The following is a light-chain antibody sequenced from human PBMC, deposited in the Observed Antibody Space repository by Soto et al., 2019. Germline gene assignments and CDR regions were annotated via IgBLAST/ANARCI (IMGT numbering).Light chain of an antibody. CDR1: QGVLHISSNRFS. V-gene: IGKV4-1*01. CDR2: WAY. J-gene: IGKJ2*01. Sequence: DIVMTQSPDSLAVSLGERATINCKSSQGVLHISSNRFSIAWYQQKPGLPPKLIIYWAYARESGVPDLFSCSGSGKDFTLTISSMQDDAVEVYYCQQYFSTPTFGQGTKLEVK. CDR3: QQYFSTPT.